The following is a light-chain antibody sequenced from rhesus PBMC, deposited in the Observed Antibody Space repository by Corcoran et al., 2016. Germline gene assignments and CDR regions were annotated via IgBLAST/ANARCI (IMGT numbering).Light chain of an antibody. CDR3: PQHYTSPYS. V-gene: IGKV1-69*01. CDR1: QGINKW. CDR2: RAS. Sequence: DIQMTQSPSSLSASEGDRVTINCRASQGINKWMAWYQQKPGKAPKLLIDRASNLETGDPSRFSGSGSWTDFTLTISSLQPEDIATYYSPQHYTSPYSFGPGTKVDLK. J-gene: IGKJ2*01.